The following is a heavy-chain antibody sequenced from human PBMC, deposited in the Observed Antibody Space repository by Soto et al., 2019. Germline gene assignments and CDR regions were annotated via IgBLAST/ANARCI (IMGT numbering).Heavy chain of an antibody. CDR2: IIPIFGTA. CDR1: GGTFSSYA. Sequence: ASVKVSCKASGGTFSSYAISWARQAPGQGLEWMGGIIPIFGTANYAQKFQGRVTITADESTSTAYMELSSLRSEDTAVYYCARTPIQLWSIGYFDYWGQGALDTVSS. J-gene: IGHJ4*02. V-gene: IGHV1-69*13. CDR3: ARTPIQLWSIGYFDY. D-gene: IGHD5-18*01.